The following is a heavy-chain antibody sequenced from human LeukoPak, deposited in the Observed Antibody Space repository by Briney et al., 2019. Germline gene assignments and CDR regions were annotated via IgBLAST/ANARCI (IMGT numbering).Heavy chain of an antibody. CDR2: INHSGST. Sequence: SETLSLTCTVSGGSISSSSYYWSWIRQPPGKGLEWIGEINHSGSTNYNPSLKSRVTISVDTSKNQFSLKLSSVTAADTAVYYCARGRGYSYANWGQGTLVTVSS. CDR3: ARGRGYSYAN. D-gene: IGHD5-18*01. CDR1: GGSISSSSYY. V-gene: IGHV4-39*07. J-gene: IGHJ4*02.